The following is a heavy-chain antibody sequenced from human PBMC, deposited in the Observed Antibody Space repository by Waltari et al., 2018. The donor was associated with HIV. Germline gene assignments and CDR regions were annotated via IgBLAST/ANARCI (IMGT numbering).Heavy chain of an antibody. D-gene: IGHD1-26*01. CDR3: ARQRGSGSGDY. CDR2: RKQDGSEA. J-gene: IGHJ4*02. Sequence: EVQLVESGGGFVQPGGSLRLSCAVSGFTLSSYWMTWVRQAPGKGLEWVANRKQDGSEAYYVDSVKGRFTISRDNAKNSLYLQMNSLRAEDTAVYYCARQRGSGSGDYWGRGTLVTVSS. V-gene: IGHV3-7*01. CDR1: GFTLSSYW.